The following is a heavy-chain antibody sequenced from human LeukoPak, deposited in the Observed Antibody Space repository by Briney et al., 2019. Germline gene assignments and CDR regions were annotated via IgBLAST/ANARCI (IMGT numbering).Heavy chain of an antibody. J-gene: IGHJ4*02. CDR1: GFTFSSYE. Sequence: PGGSLRLSCAASGFTFSSYEMNWVRQAPGKGLELVSYISSSGGTIYYADSLKGRFTISRDNAKNPLYLQMNSLRAEDTAVYYCARGFSVDYWGQGTLVTVSS. CDR2: ISSSGGTI. D-gene: IGHD3-10*01. CDR3: ARGFSVDY. V-gene: IGHV3-48*03.